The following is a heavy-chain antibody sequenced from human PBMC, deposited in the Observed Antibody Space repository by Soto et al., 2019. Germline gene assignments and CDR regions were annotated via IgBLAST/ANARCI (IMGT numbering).Heavy chain of an antibody. V-gene: IGHV3-23*01. J-gene: IGHJ4*02. D-gene: IGHD2-15*01. CDR2: ISSRGGRT. CDR3: AKDKFCSDGTCYLDY. CDR1: GFTFSSYA. Sequence: GGSLRLSCAASGFTFSSYAMSWVRQAPGKGLEWVSGISSRGGRTFYADSVKGRFTISRDNSKNTLYLQMNSLRADDTAAYFCAKDKFCSDGTCYLDYWGQGALVTVSS.